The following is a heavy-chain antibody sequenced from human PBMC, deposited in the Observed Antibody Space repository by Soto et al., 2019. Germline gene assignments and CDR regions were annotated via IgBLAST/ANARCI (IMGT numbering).Heavy chain of an antibody. V-gene: IGHV1-18*01. D-gene: IGHD2-2*01. J-gene: IGHJ5*02. CDR1: GFSLSSDG. Sequence: QVQLMQSGAEIKKPGASVKVSCKASGFSLSSDGINWVRQAPGQGLEWVGWISPYNDNTNYAQNLQDRVTLTTDTYTSTAYMELRSLRSDDTAVYYCTRSEVPAAMGGWFDTWGQGTLVTVSS. CDR2: ISPYNDNT. CDR3: TRSEVPAAMGGWFDT.